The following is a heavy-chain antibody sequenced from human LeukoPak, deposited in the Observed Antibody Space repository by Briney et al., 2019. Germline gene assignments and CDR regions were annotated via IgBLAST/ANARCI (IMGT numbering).Heavy chain of an antibody. Sequence: GASVKVSCKASGGTFSSYAISWVRQAPGQGLEWMGGIIPIFGTANYAQKFQGRVTITADESTSTAYMELSSLRSEDTAVYYCARDRGGPPIHCSSTSCYAFDIWGQGTMVTVSS. CDR3: ARDRGGPPIHCSSTSCYAFDI. D-gene: IGHD2-2*01. V-gene: IGHV1-69*13. J-gene: IGHJ3*02. CDR1: GGTFSSYA. CDR2: IIPIFGTA.